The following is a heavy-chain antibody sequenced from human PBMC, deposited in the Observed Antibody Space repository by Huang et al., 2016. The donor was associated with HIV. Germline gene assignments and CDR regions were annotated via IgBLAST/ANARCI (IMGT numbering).Heavy chain of an antibody. CDR1: GGSFSGYY. V-gene: IGHV4-34*01. J-gene: IGHJ4*02. D-gene: IGHD3-10*01. Sequence: QVQLHQWGAGLLKPSETLSLTCAVYGGSFSGYYWSWIRQPPGKGLEWIGEITHSGSTNYNPPLKSRVTISEETSKNQFSLKLSSVTAADTAVYYCARASHYGSGSYYYWGQGTLVTVSS. CDR3: ARASHYGSGSYYY. CDR2: ITHSGST.